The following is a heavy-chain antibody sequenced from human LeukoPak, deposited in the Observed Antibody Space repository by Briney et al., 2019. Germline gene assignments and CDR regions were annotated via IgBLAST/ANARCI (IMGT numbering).Heavy chain of an antibody. CDR2: IYYSGST. J-gene: IGHJ1*01. D-gene: IGHD3-10*01. CDR1: GGSISSYY. CDR3: ARAPSIGYFQH. V-gene: IGHV4-59*01. Sequence: PSETLSLTCTVSGGSISSYYWSWIRQPPGRGLEWIGYIYYSGSTNYNPSLKSRVTISVDTSKNQFSLKLSSVTAADTAVYYCARAPSIGYFQHWGQGTLVTVSS.